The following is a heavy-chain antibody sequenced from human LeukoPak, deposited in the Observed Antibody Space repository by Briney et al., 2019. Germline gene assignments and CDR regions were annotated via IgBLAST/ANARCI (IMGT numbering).Heavy chain of an antibody. CDR3: AKAQYSSGWDPIDY. CDR1: GFTSNNYA. Sequence: GGSLRLSCAASGFTSNNYAMTWVRQAPAKGLEWVSAISGTGDTTYYADSVEGRFTISRDNSKNTLSLQMNSLRAEDSAVYYCAKAQYSSGWDPIDYWGQGTLVTVSS. CDR2: ISGTGDTT. V-gene: IGHV3-23*01. J-gene: IGHJ4*02. D-gene: IGHD6-19*01.